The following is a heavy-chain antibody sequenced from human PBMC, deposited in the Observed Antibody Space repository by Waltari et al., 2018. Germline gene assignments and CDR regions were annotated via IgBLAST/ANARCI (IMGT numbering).Heavy chain of an antibody. CDR2: IYYSGST. D-gene: IGHD3-22*01. V-gene: IGHV4-39*01. Sequence: QLQLQESGPGLVKPSETLSLTCTVSGGSISSSSYYWGWIRQPPGKGLEWIGSIYYSGSTYYNPSLKSRVTISVDTSKNQFSLKLSSVTAADTAVYYCARHPFFAMIVVWYHFDYWGQGTLVTVSS. CDR3: ARHPFFAMIVVWYHFDY. CDR1: GGSISSSSYY. J-gene: IGHJ4*02.